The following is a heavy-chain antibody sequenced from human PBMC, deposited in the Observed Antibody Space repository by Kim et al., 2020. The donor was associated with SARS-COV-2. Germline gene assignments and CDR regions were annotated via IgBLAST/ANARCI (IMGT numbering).Heavy chain of an antibody. V-gene: IGHV4-39*01. CDR1: GGSISSSDYY. D-gene: IGHD6-13*01. Sequence: SETLSLTCTVSGGSISSSDYYWGWIRQPPGKGLEWIGSIYYRGSTYYNPSLKSRVTISVDTSRNQFSLMLRSVAAADTAVYYCARLQPKSRLAAAGTGSLDVWGKGATVTVSS. CDR3: ARLQPKSRLAAAGTGSLDV. CDR2: IYYRGST. J-gene: IGHJ6*04.